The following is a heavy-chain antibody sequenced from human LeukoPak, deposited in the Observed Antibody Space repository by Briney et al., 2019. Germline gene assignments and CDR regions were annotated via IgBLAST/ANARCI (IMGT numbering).Heavy chain of an antibody. D-gene: IGHD3-22*01. J-gene: IGHJ4*02. CDR2: IYCSGST. Sequence: SETLSLTCTVSGGSISSYYWSWIRQPPGKGLEWIGYIYCSGSTNYNPSLKSRVTISVDTSKNQFSLKLSSVTAADTAVYYCARHRGDYYDSSGYYDYWGQGTLVTVSS. CDR1: GGSISSYY. V-gene: IGHV4-59*08. CDR3: ARHRGDYYDSSGYYDY.